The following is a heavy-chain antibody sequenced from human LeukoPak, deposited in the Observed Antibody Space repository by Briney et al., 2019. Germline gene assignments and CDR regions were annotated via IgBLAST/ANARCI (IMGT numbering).Heavy chain of an antibody. CDR2: INHSGST. Sequence: SETLSLTCAVYGGSFSGYYWSWIRQPPGKGLEWIGEINHSGSTNYNPSLKSRVTISVDKSKNQFSLKLSSVTAADTAVYYCARAMVRGVTIDYWGQGTLVTVSS. CDR1: GGSFSGYY. J-gene: IGHJ4*02. D-gene: IGHD3-10*01. CDR3: ARAMVRGVTIDY. V-gene: IGHV4-34*01.